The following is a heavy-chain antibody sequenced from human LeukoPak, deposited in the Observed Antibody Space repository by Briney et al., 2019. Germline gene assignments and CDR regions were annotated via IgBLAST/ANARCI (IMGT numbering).Heavy chain of an antibody. D-gene: IGHD3-10*01. CDR1: GGSISSGGYY. V-gene: IGHV4-31*03. Sequence: SETLSLTCTVSGGSISSGGYYWSWIRQHPGKGLERLGYIYYSGSTYYNPSLKGRVTISVDTSKNQFSLKLSSVTAADTAVYYCAGDKGIGRVRGVITDWGQGTLVTVSS. J-gene: IGHJ4*02. CDR2: IYYSGST. CDR3: AGDKGIGRVRGVITD.